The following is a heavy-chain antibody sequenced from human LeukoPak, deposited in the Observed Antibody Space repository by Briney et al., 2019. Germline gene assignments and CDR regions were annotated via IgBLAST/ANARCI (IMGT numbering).Heavy chain of an antibody. Sequence: PGGSLRLSCAASGFTFSSYWMHWVRQAPGKGLVWVSRINSDGSSTSYADSVKGRFTISRDNAKNTLYLQMNSLRAEDTAVYYCAKALAPLPSLYLFDYWGQGTLVTVSS. D-gene: IGHD3-16*01. CDR2: INSDGSST. CDR1: GFTFSSYW. V-gene: IGHV3-74*01. CDR3: AKALAPLPSLYLFDY. J-gene: IGHJ4*02.